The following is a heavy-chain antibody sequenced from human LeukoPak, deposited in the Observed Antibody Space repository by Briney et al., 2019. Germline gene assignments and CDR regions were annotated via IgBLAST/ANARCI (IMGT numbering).Heavy chain of an antibody. D-gene: IGHD1-26*01. Sequence: ASVKVSCKASGYTFTGYYMHWVRQAPGQGLEWMGWINPNSGGTNYAQKFQGWVTMTRDTSTSTVYMELSSLRSEDTAEYYCARAEYRGSFDYWGQGTLVTVSS. CDR2: INPNSGGT. V-gene: IGHV1-2*04. CDR1: GYTFTGYY. J-gene: IGHJ4*02. CDR3: ARAEYRGSFDY.